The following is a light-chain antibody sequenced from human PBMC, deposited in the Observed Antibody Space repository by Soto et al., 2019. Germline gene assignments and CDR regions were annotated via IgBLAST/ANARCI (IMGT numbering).Light chain of an antibody. CDR3: QQYDDWPET. CDR1: QSVSSY. CDR2: GAS. Sequence: IVLTHSPATLSFSPWQRSTLSFRASQSVSSYLAWYQQKPGQAPRLLIYGASTRATGIPARFSGRGSGTEFILTISSLQSEDFAVYYCQQYDDWPETFGQGTKVDIK. V-gene: IGKV3-15*01. J-gene: IGKJ1*01.